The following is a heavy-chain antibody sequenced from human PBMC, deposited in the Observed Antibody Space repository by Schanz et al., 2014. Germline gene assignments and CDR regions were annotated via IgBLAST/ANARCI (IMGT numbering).Heavy chain of an antibody. CDR2: ISASGGST. CDR3: ASPSGYSDYGTYFDF. Sequence: EVQLVESGGGLVKPGGSLRLSCEASEFTFSSYKINWVRQAPGKGLEWVSTISASGGSTYYADSVEGRFTISRDNSKNTLYLQMNTLRAEDTAVYYCASPSGYSDYGTYFDFWGQGTLVTVSS. CDR1: EFTFSSYK. V-gene: IGHV3-23*04. J-gene: IGHJ4*02. D-gene: IGHD5-12*01.